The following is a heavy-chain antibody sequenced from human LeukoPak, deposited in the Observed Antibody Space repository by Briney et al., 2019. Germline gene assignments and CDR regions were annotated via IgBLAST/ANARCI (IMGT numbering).Heavy chain of an antibody. V-gene: IGHV3-11*01. CDR3: ARLDSSSWYVY. Sequence: GGSLRLSCAASGFTFSGYYMSWIRQAPGKGLEWLSYISNSGLTIHYADSVKGRFTISRDNSKNTLYLQMNSLRAEDTAVYYCARLDSSSWYVYWGQGTLVTVSS. CDR2: ISNSGLTI. J-gene: IGHJ4*02. CDR1: GFTFSGYY. D-gene: IGHD6-13*01.